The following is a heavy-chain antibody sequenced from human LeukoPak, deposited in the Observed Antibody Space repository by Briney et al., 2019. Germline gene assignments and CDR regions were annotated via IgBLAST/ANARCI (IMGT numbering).Heavy chain of an antibody. J-gene: IGHJ4*02. Sequence: PSETLSLTCAVYGGSFSGYYWSWIRQPPGKGLEWIGEINHSGSTSYSPSLKSRVTISVDKSKNQFSLKLNSMTAADTALYYCARGLSWHYGGFDFWGQGNLVTVSS. CDR2: INHSGST. V-gene: IGHV4-34*01. D-gene: IGHD1-7*01. CDR3: ARGLSWHYGGFDF. CDR1: GGSFSGYY.